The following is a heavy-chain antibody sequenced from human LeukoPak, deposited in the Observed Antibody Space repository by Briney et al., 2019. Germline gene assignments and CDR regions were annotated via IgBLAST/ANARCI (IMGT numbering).Heavy chain of an antibody. V-gene: IGHV3-48*03. J-gene: IGHJ4*02. Sequence: GGSLRLSYAASGFTFSSYEMNWVRQAPGTGLEWVSYISSSGSTIYYADSVKGRFTISRDNSKNTLYLQMNSLRAEDTAVYYCASSTITIIVVVMYYWGQGTLVTVSS. CDR2: ISSSGSTI. CDR1: GFTFSSYE. D-gene: IGHD3-22*01. CDR3: ASSTITIIVVVMYY.